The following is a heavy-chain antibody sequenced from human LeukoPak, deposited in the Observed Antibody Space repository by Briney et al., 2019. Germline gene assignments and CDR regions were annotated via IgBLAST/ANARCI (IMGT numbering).Heavy chain of an antibody. V-gene: IGHV4-34*01. CDR2: INHSGST. J-gene: IGHJ4*02. D-gene: IGHD3-22*01. Sequence: SETLSLTCAVYGGSFSGYYWSWIRQPPGKGLEWIGEINHSGSTNYNPSLKSRVTISVDTSKNQFSLKLSSVTAADTAVYYCARGVISDDKSAAAFDYWGQGTLVTVSS. CDR1: GGSFSGYY. CDR3: ARGVISDDKSAAAFDY.